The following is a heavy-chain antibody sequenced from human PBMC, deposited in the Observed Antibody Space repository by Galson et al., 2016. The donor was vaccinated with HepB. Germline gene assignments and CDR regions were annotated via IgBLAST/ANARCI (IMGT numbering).Heavy chain of an antibody. D-gene: IGHD3-3*01. J-gene: IGHJ4*02. Sequence: SLRLSCAASGFTFSNAWMGWVRQAPGKGLEWVGRIKSNIDGGSTDYAAPVKGRFTISRHESTNMLYLQMSGLKIEDTAVYYCSTAGNGFPFDYWGQGTLVTVSS. CDR3: STAGNGFPFDY. V-gene: IGHV3-15*01. CDR1: GFTFSNAW. CDR2: IKSNIDGGST.